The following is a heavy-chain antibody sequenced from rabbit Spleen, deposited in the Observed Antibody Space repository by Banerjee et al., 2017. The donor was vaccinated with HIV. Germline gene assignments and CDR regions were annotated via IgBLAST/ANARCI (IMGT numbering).Heavy chain of an antibody. CDR1: GFSFSSSDY. Sequence: QSLEESGGDLVKPGASLTLTCTASGFSFSSSDYMCWVRQAPGKGLEWISCIAGSSSGFTYSATWAKGRFTISRTSSTTVTLRMTSLTAADTATHFCARDLVAVIGWNFNLWGPGTLVTVS. CDR2: IAGSSSGFT. V-gene: IGHV1S40*01. D-gene: IGHD1-1*01. J-gene: IGHJ4*01. CDR3: ARDLVAVIGWNFNL.